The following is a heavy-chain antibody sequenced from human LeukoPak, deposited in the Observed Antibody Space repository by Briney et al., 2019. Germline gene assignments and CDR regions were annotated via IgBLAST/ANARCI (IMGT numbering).Heavy chain of an antibody. J-gene: IGHJ6*03. CDR1: GGSFSGYY. V-gene: IGHV4-34*01. D-gene: IGHD3-3*01. Sequence: SETLSLTCAVYGGSFSGYYWSWIRQPPGKGLEWIGEINHIGSTNYNPSLKSRVTISVDTSKNQFSLKLSSVTAADTAVYYCARGPSAFVYYYMDVWGKGTTVTVSS. CDR3: ARGPSAFVYYYMDV. CDR2: INHIGST.